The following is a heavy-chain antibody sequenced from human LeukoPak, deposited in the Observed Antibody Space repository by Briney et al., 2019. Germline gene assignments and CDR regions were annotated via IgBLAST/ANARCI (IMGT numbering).Heavy chain of an antibody. CDR2: ISGSGGST. V-gene: IGHV3-23*01. D-gene: IGHD3-10*01. Sequence: GGSLRLSCAASGFTFSSYAIIWVRQAPGKGLEWVSAISGSGGSTYYADSVKGRFPISRDNSKNTLYLQMNSLRAEDTAVYYCAKPIGYYSETQDNLFDPWGQGTLVTVSS. J-gene: IGHJ5*02. CDR1: GFTFSSYA. CDR3: AKPIGYYSETQDNLFDP.